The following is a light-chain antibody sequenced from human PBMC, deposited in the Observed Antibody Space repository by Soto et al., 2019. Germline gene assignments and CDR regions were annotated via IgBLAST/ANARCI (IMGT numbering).Light chain of an antibody. V-gene: IGKV3-20*01. CDR1: QSVSSAY. CDR3: QQYGSSPRT. CDR2: GAS. Sequence: PGESVTLSCRASQSVSSAYFAWYQHKPGQAPRLLIYGASTRATGIPDRFSGSGSGTDFTLSISRLEPEDFAVYYCQQYGSSPRTFGQGTKVDIK. J-gene: IGKJ1*01.